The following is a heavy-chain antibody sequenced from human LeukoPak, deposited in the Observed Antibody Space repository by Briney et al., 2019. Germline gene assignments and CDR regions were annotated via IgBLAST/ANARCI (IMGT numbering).Heavy chain of an antibody. J-gene: IGHJ6*03. V-gene: IGHV5-51*01. Sequence: GESVKISCKGSGYSFTSYWIGWVRQMPGKGLEWMGIIYPDDSDTRYSPSFEGQVIISVDKSIGTAYLQWSSLKASDTATYHCARHGHCTNGVCYSNYYYYMDVWGKGTTVTVSS. D-gene: IGHD2-8*01. CDR1: GYSFTSYW. CDR2: IYPDDSDT. CDR3: ARHGHCTNGVCYSNYYYYMDV.